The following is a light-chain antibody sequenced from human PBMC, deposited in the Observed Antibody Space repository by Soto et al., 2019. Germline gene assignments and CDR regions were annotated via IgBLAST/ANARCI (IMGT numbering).Light chain of an antibody. CDR1: QSISSD. V-gene: IGKV3-15*01. CDR3: QQYNYWPEYT. J-gene: IGKJ2*01. Sequence: EIVMTQSPATLSVSPGERATLSYRASQSISSDLAWYQQKPGQAPRLLIYGASTRATGIPVRFSGSGSGTEFTLTINSLQSEDFAVYYCQQYNYWPEYTFGQGTKLEI. CDR2: GAS.